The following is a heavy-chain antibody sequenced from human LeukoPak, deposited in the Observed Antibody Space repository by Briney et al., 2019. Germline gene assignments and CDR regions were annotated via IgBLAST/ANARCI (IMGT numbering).Heavy chain of an antibody. CDR2: IYYTGST. Sequence: SETLSLTCAVSGDSISSDYWSWVRQPPGKGLEWIGYIYYTGSTNYNPSLKSRVTISVDTSKNQFSLKLSSVTAADTAVYYCAREYYYDSSGYHDAFDIWGQGTMVTVSS. V-gene: IGHV4-59*01. CDR1: GDSISSDY. J-gene: IGHJ3*02. D-gene: IGHD3-22*01. CDR3: AREYYYDSSGYHDAFDI.